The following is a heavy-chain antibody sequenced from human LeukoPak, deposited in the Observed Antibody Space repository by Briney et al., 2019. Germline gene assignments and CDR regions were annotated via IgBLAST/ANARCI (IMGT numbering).Heavy chain of an antibody. Sequence: VASVKVSCKASGYTFTSYDINWVRQATGQGLEWMGWMNPNSGNTVYAQRFQGRVTMTRNISISTAYMELSSLRSEDTAVYYCARGSGYYGSGSYYTAYYYYMDVWGKGTTVTVSS. CDR2: MNPNSGNT. D-gene: IGHD3-10*01. CDR3: ARGSGYYGSGSYYTAYYYYMDV. V-gene: IGHV1-8*01. CDR1: GYTFTSYD. J-gene: IGHJ6*03.